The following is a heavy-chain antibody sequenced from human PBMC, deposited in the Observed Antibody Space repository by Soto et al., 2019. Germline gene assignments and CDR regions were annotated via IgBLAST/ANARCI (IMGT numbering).Heavy chain of an antibody. J-gene: IGHJ6*03. CDR1: GGSISSYY. Sequence: SDTLSLTCTVSGGSISSYYWSWIRQPPGKGLEWIGYIYYSGSTNYNPSLKSRVTISVDTSKNQFSLKLSSVTAADTAVYYCARVRGSSSSAYYYYMDVWGKGTTVTVSS. CDR3: ARVRGSSSSAYYYYMDV. V-gene: IGHV4-59*01. CDR2: IYYSGST. D-gene: IGHD6-6*01.